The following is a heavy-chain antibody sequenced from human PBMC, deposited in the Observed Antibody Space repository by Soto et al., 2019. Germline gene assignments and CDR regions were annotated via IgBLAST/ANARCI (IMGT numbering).Heavy chain of an antibody. V-gene: IGHV3-23*01. CDR2: ISGSGGAT. J-gene: IGHJ5*02. Sequence: VVSLRISCAASGFTFSSYAMTWVRQAPGKGLEWVSSISGSGGATYYADSVKGRFTISRDDSKSTLHLQLNSLRAEDTALYYCAKAGRPYYDLWSENRFDPWGQGTLVTVSS. CDR1: GFTFSSYA. CDR3: AKAGRPYYDLWSENRFDP. D-gene: IGHD3-3*01.